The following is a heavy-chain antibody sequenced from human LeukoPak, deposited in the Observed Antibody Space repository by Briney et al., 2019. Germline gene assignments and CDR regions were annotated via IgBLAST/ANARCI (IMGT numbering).Heavy chain of an antibody. CDR3: AKDRNVLMVYATLDY. V-gene: IGHV3-23*01. CDR2: ISGSGGST. J-gene: IGHJ4*02. D-gene: IGHD2-8*01. CDR1: GFTFSSYA. Sequence: GGSLRLSCAASGFTFSSYAMSWVRQAPGKGLEWVSAISGSGGSTYYADSVKGRFTISRDNSKNTLYLQMNSLRAEDTAVYYCAKDRNVLMVYATLDYWGQGTLVIVSS.